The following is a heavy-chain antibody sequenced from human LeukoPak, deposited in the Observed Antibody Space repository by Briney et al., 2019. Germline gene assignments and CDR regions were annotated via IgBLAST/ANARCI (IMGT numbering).Heavy chain of an antibody. CDR2: FDPEDGET. V-gene: IGHV1-24*01. CDR1: GYTLTELS. CDR3: ATGLYYDSSGYPYSYYYGMDV. J-gene: IGHJ6*02. D-gene: IGHD3-22*01. Sequence: ASVKVSCKVSGYTLTELSMHWVRQAPGKGLEWMGGFDPEDGETIYAQKFQGRVTMTEDTSTDTAYMELSSLRSEDTAVYYCATGLYYDSSGYPYSYYYGMDVWGQGTTVTVSS.